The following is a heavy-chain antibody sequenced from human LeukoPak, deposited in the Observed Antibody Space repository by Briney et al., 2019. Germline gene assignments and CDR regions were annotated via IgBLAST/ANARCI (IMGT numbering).Heavy chain of an antibody. CDR2: ISYDGSNK. D-gene: IGHD5-12*01. Sequence: GGSLRVSCAASGFTFSSYGMPWVRQAPGKGLEWVAVISYDGSNKYYADSVKGRFTISRDNSKNTLYLQMNSLRAEDTAVYYCAKEIMWGAVATYDAFDIWGQGTMVTVSS. V-gene: IGHV3-30*18. CDR3: AKEIMWGAVATYDAFDI. CDR1: GFTFSSYG. J-gene: IGHJ3*02.